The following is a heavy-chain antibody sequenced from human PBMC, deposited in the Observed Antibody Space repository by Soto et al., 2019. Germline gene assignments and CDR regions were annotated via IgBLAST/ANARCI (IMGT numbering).Heavy chain of an antibody. CDR2: LIPMFGTT. Sequence: QVQLVQSGAEVKTPGSSVKVSCEASGGTFSSYSINWVRQAPGQGLEWMGRLIPMFGTTDYAQRFQGRVTFAADESTNTASMEVTDLTSEDTAVYYCAKEAARPGPCDSWGQGTLVTVSS. D-gene: IGHD6-6*01. J-gene: IGHJ4*02. CDR1: GGTFSSYS. V-gene: IGHV1-69*18. CDR3: AKEAARPGPCDS.